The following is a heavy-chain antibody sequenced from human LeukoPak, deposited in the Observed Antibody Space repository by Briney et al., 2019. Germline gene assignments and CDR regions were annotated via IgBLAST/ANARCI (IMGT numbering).Heavy chain of an antibody. CDR2: IKQDGSEK. V-gene: IGHV3-7*03. Sequence: GGSLRLSCAASGFTFSSYWMSWVRQAPGKGLEWVANIKQDGSEKYYVDSVQGRFTISRDNAKNSLYLQMNSLRAEDTAVYYCARVDLYYDFWSGYYPDYFDYWGQGTLVTVSS. D-gene: IGHD3-3*01. J-gene: IGHJ4*02. CDR1: GFTFSSYW. CDR3: ARVDLYYDFWSGYYPDYFDY.